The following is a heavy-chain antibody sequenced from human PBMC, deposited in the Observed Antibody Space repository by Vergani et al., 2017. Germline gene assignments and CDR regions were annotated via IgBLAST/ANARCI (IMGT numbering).Heavy chain of an antibody. CDR3: ARHMQLWSPTTLNYYGMDV. V-gene: IGHV5-51*01. J-gene: IGHJ6*02. CDR1: GYSFTSYW. D-gene: IGHD5-18*01. CDR2: IYPGDSDT. Sequence: EVQLVQSGAEVKKPGESLMISCKGSGYSFTSYWIGWVRQMPGKGLEWMGIIYPGDSDTRYSPSFQGQVTISADKSISTAYLQWSSLKASDTAMYYCARHMQLWSPTTLNYYGMDVWGQGTTVTVSS.